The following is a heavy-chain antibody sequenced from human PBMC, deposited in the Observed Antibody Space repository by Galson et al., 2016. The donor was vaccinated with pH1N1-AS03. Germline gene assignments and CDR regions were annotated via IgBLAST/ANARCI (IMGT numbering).Heavy chain of an antibody. CDR3: ARVSAGLTGYYYAMDV. CDR1: GYTFTSYY. V-gene: IGHV1-46*01. Sequence: SVKVSCKASGYTFTSYYIHWVRQAPGQGREWMGIINPSDGNTNYAQRFQGRVTMTRYTSTSTVYMELSSRRSDDTAVYYCARVSAGLTGYYYAMDVWGQGTTFTVSS. CDR2: INPSDGNT. D-gene: IGHD4/OR15-4a*01. J-gene: IGHJ6*02.